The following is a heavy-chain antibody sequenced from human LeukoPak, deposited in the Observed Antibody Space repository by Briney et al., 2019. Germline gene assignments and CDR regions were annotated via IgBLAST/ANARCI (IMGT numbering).Heavy chain of an antibody. Sequence: QSGGSLRLSCAASGFTFSSYAMSWVRQAPGKGLEWVSAISGSGGSTYYADSVKGRFTISRDNSKNTLYLQMNSLRAEDTAVYYCAKQRWLQVSFDYWGQGTLVTVSS. D-gene: IGHD5-24*01. J-gene: IGHJ4*02. V-gene: IGHV3-23*01. CDR2: ISGSGGST. CDR1: GFTFSSYA. CDR3: AKQRWLQVSFDY.